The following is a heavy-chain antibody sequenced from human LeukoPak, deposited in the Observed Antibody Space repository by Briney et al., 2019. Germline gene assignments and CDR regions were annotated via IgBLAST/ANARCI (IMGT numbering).Heavy chain of an antibody. V-gene: IGHV4-59*08. CDR1: GGPISSYQ. J-gene: IGHJ5*02. CDR3: ARRTTVTPNWFDP. CDR2: IYYTGST. Sequence: SETLSLTCTVSGGPISSYQWSWIRQPPGKGLEWIGYIYYTGSTNYHPSLKSRITISLDTSKNQFSLKLSSVTAADTAVYYCARRTTVTPNWFDPWGQGTLVTVSS. D-gene: IGHD4-17*01.